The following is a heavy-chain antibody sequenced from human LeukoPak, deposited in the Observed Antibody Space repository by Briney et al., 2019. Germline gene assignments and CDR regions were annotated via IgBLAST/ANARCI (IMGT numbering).Heavy chain of an antibody. Sequence: SETLSLTCTVSGGSISSYYWSWIRQPPGKGLEWIGYTYYSGSTNYNPSLKSRVTISVDTSKNQFSLKLSSVTAADTAVYYCARHFRHFDYWGQGTLVTVSS. CDR3: ARHFRHFDY. CDR1: GGSISSYY. J-gene: IGHJ4*02. CDR2: TYYSGST. V-gene: IGHV4-59*08.